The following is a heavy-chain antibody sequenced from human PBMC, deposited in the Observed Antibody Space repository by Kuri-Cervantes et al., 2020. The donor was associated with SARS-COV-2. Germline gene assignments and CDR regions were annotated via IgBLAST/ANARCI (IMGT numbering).Heavy chain of an antibody. V-gene: IGHV5-51*01. Sequence: GESLKISCKGSGYSFPSYWIGWVRQTPEKGLEWMGIIYPGDPDTRYSPSFQGQVTISADKSISTAYLQWSSLKASDTAMYYCTSYGDLGRDAFDIWGQGTMVTVSS. CDR1: GYSFPSYW. CDR3: TSYGDLGRDAFDI. D-gene: IGHD4-17*01. CDR2: IYPGDPDT. J-gene: IGHJ3*02.